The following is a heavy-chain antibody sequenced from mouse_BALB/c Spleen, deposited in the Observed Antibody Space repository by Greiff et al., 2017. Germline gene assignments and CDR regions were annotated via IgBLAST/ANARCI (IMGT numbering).Heavy chain of an antibody. CDR2: ISSGSSTI. Sequence: EVQLVESGGGLVQPGGSRKLSCAASGFTFSSFGMHWVRQAPEKGLEWVAYISSGSSTIYYADTVKGRFTISRDNPKNTLFLQMTSLRSEDTAMYYCARGGPYFDYWGQGTTLTVSS. J-gene: IGHJ2*01. V-gene: IGHV5-17*02. CDR3: ARGGPYFDY. CDR1: GFTFSSFG.